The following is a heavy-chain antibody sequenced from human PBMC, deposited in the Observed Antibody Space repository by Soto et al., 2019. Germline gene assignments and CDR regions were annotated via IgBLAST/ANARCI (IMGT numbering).Heavy chain of an antibody. CDR2: IYYSGST. CDR1: GGSISSGEYY. CDR3: ARCNYYDSSGYWAFDY. V-gene: IGHV4-30-4*01. Sequence: PSETLSLTCTVSGGSISSGEYYWSWIRQPPGKGLEWIGYIYYSGSTYYNTSLKSRVTISVDTSKNQFSLKLSSVTAADTDVYYCARCNYYDSSGYWAFDYWGQGTLVTVSS. D-gene: IGHD3-22*01. J-gene: IGHJ4*02.